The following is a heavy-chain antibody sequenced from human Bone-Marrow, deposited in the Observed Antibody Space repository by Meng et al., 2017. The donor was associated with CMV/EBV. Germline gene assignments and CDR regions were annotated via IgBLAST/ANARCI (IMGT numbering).Heavy chain of an antibody. CDR3: ASLGLRFLEWLPLGY. Sequence: GESLKISCGASGFTFSSSAMNWVRQAPGKGLEWVANIKQDGSEKYYVDSVKGRFTISRDNAKNSLYLQMNSLRAEDTAVYYCASLGLRFLEWLPLGYWGQGTLVTVSS. D-gene: IGHD3-3*01. CDR2: IKQDGSEK. CDR1: GFTFSSSA. V-gene: IGHV3-7*01. J-gene: IGHJ4*02.